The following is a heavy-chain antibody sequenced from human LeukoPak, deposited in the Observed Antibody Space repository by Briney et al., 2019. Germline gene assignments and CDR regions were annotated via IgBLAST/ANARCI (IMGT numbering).Heavy chain of an antibody. V-gene: IGHV3-23*01. CDR3: ARRSGIAVAGAFDY. CDR1: GFTFSSYA. D-gene: IGHD6-19*01. J-gene: IGHJ4*02. CDR2: ISGSGDST. Sequence: GGSLRLSCAASGFTFSSYAMSWVRQAPGKGLEWVSAISGSGDSTYYADSVKGRFTISRDNSKNTLYLQMNSLRAEDTAVYYCARRSGIAVAGAFDYWGQGTLVTVSS.